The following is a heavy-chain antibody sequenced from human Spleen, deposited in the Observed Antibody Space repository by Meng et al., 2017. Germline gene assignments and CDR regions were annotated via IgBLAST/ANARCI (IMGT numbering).Heavy chain of an antibody. J-gene: IGHJ4*02. D-gene: IGHD1-26*01. CDR1: GGSVSSGSYY. CDR2: IYYSGST. CDR3: ARLTGRYYFDY. Sequence: GHLQGSGPGLVRPSETLSLTCTGSGGSVSSGSYYWSWIRQPPGKGLEWIGYIYYSGSTNYNPSLKSRVTISVDTSKNQFSLKLSSVTAADTAVYYCARLTGRYYFDYWGQGTLVTVSS. V-gene: IGHV4-61*01.